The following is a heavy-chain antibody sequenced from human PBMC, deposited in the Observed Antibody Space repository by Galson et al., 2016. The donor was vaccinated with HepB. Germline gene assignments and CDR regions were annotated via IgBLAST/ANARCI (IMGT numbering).Heavy chain of an antibody. J-gene: IGHJ5*02. CDR1: GGSISSSSYY. V-gene: IGHV4-39*01. Sequence: LTCTVSGGSISSSSYYWGWIRQPPGKGRDCIGTIYVSGTTYYNPSLKSRVTMSIDTSKNQFSLKLASVTAADTAVYYCARVGDRAWPPDNRFDPWGQGILVTVSS. D-gene: IGHD2-21*01. CDR3: ARVGDRAWPPDNRFDP. CDR2: IYVSGTT.